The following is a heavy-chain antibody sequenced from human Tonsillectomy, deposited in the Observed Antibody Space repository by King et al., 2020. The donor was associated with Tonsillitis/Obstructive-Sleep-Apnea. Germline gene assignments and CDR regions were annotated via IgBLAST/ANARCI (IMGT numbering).Heavy chain of an antibody. J-gene: IGHJ5*02. CDR1: GYTFTSYD. CDR3: GRAARGRYYDVWSCSWFDP. Sequence: VQLVESGAEVKKPGASVKVSCKASGYTFTSYDINWVRQATGQGLEWMGWMNPKSGNTGYAQKFEGRVTMTRNTSISTAYMELSSLRSEDSAVYYCGRAARGRYYDVWSCSWFDPWGQGTLVTVSS. D-gene: IGHD3-3*01. CDR2: MNPKSGNT. V-gene: IGHV1-8*01.